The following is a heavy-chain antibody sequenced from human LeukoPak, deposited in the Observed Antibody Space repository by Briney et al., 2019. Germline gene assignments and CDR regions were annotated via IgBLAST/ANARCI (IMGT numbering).Heavy chain of an antibody. CDR3: ARDLRATTSPGSPQY. CDR1: GFTFSSYW. V-gene: IGHV3-74*01. J-gene: IGHJ4*02. CDR2: IKSDGSTT. D-gene: IGHD1-1*01. Sequence: GGSLRLSCAASGFTFSSYWMHWVRQAPGKGLVWVSRIKSDGSTTNYADSVKGRFTISRDNAKNTLYLQMNSLRAEDTAVYYCARDLRATTSPGSPQYWGQGTLVTVSS.